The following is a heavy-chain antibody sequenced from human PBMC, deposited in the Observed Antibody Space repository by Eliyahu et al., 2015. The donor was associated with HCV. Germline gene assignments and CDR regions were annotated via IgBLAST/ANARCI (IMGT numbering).Heavy chain of an antibody. V-gene: IGHV3-13*01. D-gene: IGHD1-26*01. Sequence: EVQLVESGGGLVQPGGSLRLXXAASGFXFSSYDMHWVRQATGKGLEWVSAIGTAGDTYYPGSVKGRFTISRENAKNSLYLQMNSLRAGDTAVYYCARGSGSYSGGAFDIWGQGTMVTVSS. CDR2: IGTAGDT. CDR1: GFXFSSYD. CDR3: ARGSGSYSGGAFDI. J-gene: IGHJ3*02.